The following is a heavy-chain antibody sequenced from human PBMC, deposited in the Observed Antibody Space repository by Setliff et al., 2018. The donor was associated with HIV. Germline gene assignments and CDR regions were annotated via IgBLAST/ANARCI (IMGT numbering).Heavy chain of an antibody. CDR2: ITLLFGTP. V-gene: IGHV1-69*13. Sequence: GASVKVSCKASGGTFSSYAISWVRQAPGQGLEWMGGITLLFGTPNYAQKFQGRVTITADESTSTAYMELSSLRSEDTAVYYCARDLYYYDSSGYYPGNYYGMDVWGQGTTVTVSS. J-gene: IGHJ6*02. CDR1: GGTFSSYA. D-gene: IGHD3-22*01. CDR3: ARDLYYYDSSGYYPGNYYGMDV.